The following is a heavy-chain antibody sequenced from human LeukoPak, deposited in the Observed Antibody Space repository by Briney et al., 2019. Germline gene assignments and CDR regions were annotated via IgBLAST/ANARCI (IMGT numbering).Heavy chain of an antibody. V-gene: IGHV3-30-3*01. CDR2: ISYDGSNK. CDR3: ARDLQYYYDSSGPNPHYMDV. J-gene: IGHJ6*03. Sequence: GGSLRLSCAASGFTFSSYAMHWVRQAPGKGLEWVAVISYDGSNKYYADSVKGRFTISRDNSKNTLYLQMNSLRAEDTAVYYCARDLQYYYDSSGPNPHYMDVWGKGTTVTVSS. CDR1: GFTFSSYA. D-gene: IGHD3-22*01.